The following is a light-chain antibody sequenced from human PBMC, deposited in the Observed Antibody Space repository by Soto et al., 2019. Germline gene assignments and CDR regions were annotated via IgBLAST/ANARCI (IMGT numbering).Light chain of an antibody. CDR1: QSVNSSY. V-gene: IGKV3-20*01. Sequence: EIVLTQSPGTLSLSPGERATLSCRASQSVNSSYLAWYQQNPGQAPRLLIYGASSRATGIPNRFSVSASGTDITLTISRLDHEVFTLYYCQHYSTSALFGPGTKVDIK. CDR3: QHYSTSAL. CDR2: GAS. J-gene: IGKJ3*01.